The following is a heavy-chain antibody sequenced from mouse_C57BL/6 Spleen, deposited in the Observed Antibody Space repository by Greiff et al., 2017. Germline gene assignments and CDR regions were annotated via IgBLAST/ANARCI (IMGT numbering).Heavy chain of an antibody. CDR2: IYPGSGNT. J-gene: IGHJ4*01. CDR3: ARDSSEAMDD. Sequence: QVQLQQSGPELVKPGASVKISCKASGYSFTSYYIHWVKQRPGQGLEWIGWIYPGSGNTKYNEKFKGKATLTADTSSSTAYMQLSSLTSEDSAVYYCARDSSEAMDDWGQGTSVTVSS. D-gene: IGHD3-2*02. CDR1: GYSFTSYY. V-gene: IGHV1-66*01.